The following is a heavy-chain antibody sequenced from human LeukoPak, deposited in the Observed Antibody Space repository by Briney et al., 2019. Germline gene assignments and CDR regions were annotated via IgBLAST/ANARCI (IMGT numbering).Heavy chain of an antibody. CDR1: GFTFDDYA. Sequence: GRSLRLSCAASGFTFDDYAMHWVRQPPGKGREWVSIISWNSGYIGYADSVKGRFTVSRDNAENSVYLQMNSLRPEDTAFYFCAKVRGTYSSGFFFDSWGQGTLVTVSS. CDR3: AKVRGTYSSGFFFDS. J-gene: IGHJ4*02. V-gene: IGHV3-9*01. D-gene: IGHD6-19*01. CDR2: ISWNSGYI.